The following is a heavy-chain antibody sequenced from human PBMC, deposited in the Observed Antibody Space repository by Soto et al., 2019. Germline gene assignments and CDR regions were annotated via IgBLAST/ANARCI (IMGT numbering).Heavy chain of an antibody. CDR3: TTAHPRGPDY. CDR2: IRSKTDGGTI. V-gene: IGHV3-15*01. CDR1: GLSFSNAW. J-gene: IGHJ4*02. D-gene: IGHD5-12*01. Sequence: EVQLVESGGGLVKPGESLRLSGAASGLSFSNAWMNWVRQAPGKGVEWVGQIRSKTDGGTIFYPAPVKDRFIISRDDSRNTLYLPMNSLKTADTAVYYCTTAHPRGPDYWGQGTLVAVST.